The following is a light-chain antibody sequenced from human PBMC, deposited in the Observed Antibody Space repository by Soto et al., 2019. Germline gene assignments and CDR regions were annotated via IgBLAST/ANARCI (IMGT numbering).Light chain of an antibody. Sequence: QSALNQPASVSGSPGQSITISCTGTSSDVGGYNYVSWYQQHPGKAPKLMIYDVSNRPSGVSNRFSGSKSGNTASLTISGLQAEDEADYSCSSYTSSSTPSVFGTGTKVTVL. CDR1: SSDVGGYNY. V-gene: IGLV2-14*01. J-gene: IGLJ1*01. CDR3: SSYTSSSTPSV. CDR2: DVS.